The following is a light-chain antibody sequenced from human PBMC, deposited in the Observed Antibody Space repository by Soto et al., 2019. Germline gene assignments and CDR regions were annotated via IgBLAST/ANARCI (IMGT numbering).Light chain of an antibody. Sequence: EIVLTQSPGTLSLSPGERATLSCRASQSVSSSYLALYQQKPGQAPRLLIYGASSRATGIPDRFSGSGSGTDFTLTISRLEPEDFAVYYCQQYGSSPEGTFVQGTRLEIK. CDR2: GAS. V-gene: IGKV3-20*01. CDR3: QQYGSSPEGT. CDR1: QSVSSSY. J-gene: IGKJ5*01.